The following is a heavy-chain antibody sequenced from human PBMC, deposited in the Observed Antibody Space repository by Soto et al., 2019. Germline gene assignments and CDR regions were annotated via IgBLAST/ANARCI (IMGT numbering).Heavy chain of an antibody. V-gene: IGHV1-3*01. Sequence: QVQFVQSGTEVKQPGASVKVSCKASGYAFTDYGIHWVRQAPGQGLEWMAWIDPGNGNTKYSENFQGRVAISTDTSANTLYMELSSLRPEVAAVYYFARVGWVTTWYILHWGECTLVRVSS. CDR1: GYAFTDYG. J-gene: IGHJ1*01. D-gene: IGHD1-1*01. CDR3: ARVGWVTTWYILH. CDR2: IDPGNGNT.